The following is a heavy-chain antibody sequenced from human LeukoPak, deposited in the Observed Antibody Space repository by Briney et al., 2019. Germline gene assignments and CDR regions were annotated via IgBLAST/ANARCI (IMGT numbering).Heavy chain of an antibody. V-gene: IGHV4-39*01. J-gene: IGHJ3*02. D-gene: IGHD2-2*01. CDR1: GGSISSSNYY. CDR3: AMPLISTAMGAFDI. CDR2: IYDSGST. Sequence: PSETLSLTCTVSGGSISSSNYYWGWIRQPPVKGLEWIGSIYDSGSTYYNPSLQSRVTISVDTSKNQFSLQLSSVTAADTAVYYCAMPLISTAMGAFDIWGQGTMVTVSS.